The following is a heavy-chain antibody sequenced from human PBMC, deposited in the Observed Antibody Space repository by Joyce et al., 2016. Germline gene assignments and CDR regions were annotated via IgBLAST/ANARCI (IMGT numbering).Heavy chain of an antibody. J-gene: IGHJ6*03. D-gene: IGHD6-6*01. CDR2: IYYSGST. Sequence: QLQLQESGPGLVKPSETLSLTCAVSGDSISSRNYYWGWIRQPPGKGLEWIGTIYYSGSTNLNSSLKSRVTISIDTSKSQFSLKLSSVTAADTAVYFCARLPRGWRRISEDIRARPLYYYYYMDVWGKGTTVTVSS. CDR1: GDSISSRNYY. CDR3: ARLPRGWRRISEDIRARPLYYYYYMDV. V-gene: IGHV4-39*07.